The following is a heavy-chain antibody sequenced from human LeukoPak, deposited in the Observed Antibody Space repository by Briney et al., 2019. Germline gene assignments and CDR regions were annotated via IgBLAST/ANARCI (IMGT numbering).Heavy chain of an antibody. CDR1: GGSISSYY. CDR2: IYTSGST. V-gene: IGHV4-4*07. Sequence: SETLSLTCTVSGGSISSYYWSWIRQPAGKGLEWIGRIYTSGSTNYNPSLKSRVTMSVDTSKNQFSLKLSSVTAADTAVYYCARADRTKYSSSHPDAFDIWGQGTIVTVSS. CDR3: ARADRTKYSSSHPDAFDI. D-gene: IGHD6-6*01. J-gene: IGHJ3*02.